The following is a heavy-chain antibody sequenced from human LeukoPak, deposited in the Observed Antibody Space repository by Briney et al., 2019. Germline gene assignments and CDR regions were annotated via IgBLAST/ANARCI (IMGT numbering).Heavy chain of an antibody. CDR2: IRSTAYGGTT. Sequence: GGSLRLSCTASGFTFGDYGMSWVRQAPGKGLEWVGFIRSTAYGGTTEYAASVKGRFTISRDDSKRIAYLQMNSLKTEDTAVYYCTRDLKSGRSGIREKIFGVVIMPRRFDPWGQGTLVTVSS. D-gene: IGHD3-3*01. CDR3: TRDLKSGRSGIREKIFGVVIMPRRFDP. V-gene: IGHV3-49*04. CDR1: GFTFGDYG. J-gene: IGHJ5*02.